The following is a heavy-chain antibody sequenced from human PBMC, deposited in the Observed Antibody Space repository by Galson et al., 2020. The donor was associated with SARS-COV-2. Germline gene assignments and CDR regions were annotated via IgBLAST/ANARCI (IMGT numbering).Heavy chain of an antibody. Sequence: GGSLRLSCAASGFTFSNAWMSWVRQAPGKGLEWVGRIKSKTDGGTTDYAAPVKGRFTISRDDSKNTLYLQMNSLKTEDTAVYYCTTLVLRYFDWLLHYYYYGMDVWGQGTTVTVSS. V-gene: IGHV3-15*01. CDR1: GFTFSNAW. CDR2: IKSKTDGGTT. CDR3: TTLVLRYFDWLLHYYYYGMDV. D-gene: IGHD3-9*01. J-gene: IGHJ6*02.